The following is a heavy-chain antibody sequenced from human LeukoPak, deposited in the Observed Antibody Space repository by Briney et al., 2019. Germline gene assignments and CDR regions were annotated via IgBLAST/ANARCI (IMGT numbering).Heavy chain of an antibody. Sequence: GGSLRLSCAASGFTFSSHAMTWFRQGPGKGPEWVSSIYGGGDSTFYADSVKGRFTISRDNSKYTLDLQMNSLRVEDSGMYYCAKDRTVVPLAYWYFDLWGRGTLVTVSS. CDR3: AKDRTVVPLAYWYFDL. D-gene: IGHD2-2*01. V-gene: IGHV3-23*01. CDR1: GFTFSSHA. J-gene: IGHJ2*01. CDR2: IYGGGDST.